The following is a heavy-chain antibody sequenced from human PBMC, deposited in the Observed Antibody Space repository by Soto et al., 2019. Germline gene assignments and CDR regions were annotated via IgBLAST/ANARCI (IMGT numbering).Heavy chain of an antibody. CDR2: ISGYNGDI. V-gene: IGHV1-18*04. Sequence: QVHLVQSGGEVKKPGASVKVSSKASGYTFNRHGITWVRQAPGQGLEWMGWISGYNGDINYKQKFQGRVTLSSDTLTSTVYLELKSLRFDDKAVYYCARVRIVGAREIDYWGQGTLVTVSS. J-gene: IGHJ4*02. CDR3: ARVRIVGAREIDY. D-gene: IGHD1-26*01. CDR1: GYTFNRHG.